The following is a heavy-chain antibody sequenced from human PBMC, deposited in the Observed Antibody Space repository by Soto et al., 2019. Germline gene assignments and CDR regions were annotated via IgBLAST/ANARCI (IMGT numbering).Heavy chain of an antibody. CDR2: IIPIFGTT. CDR1: GGTFSSYT. CDR3: ARYASSGNNSVWYTFDP. D-gene: IGHD6-19*01. J-gene: IGHJ5*02. Sequence: SVKVSCKASGGTFSSYTTNWVRQAPGQGLEWMGGIIPIFGTTNYAKKFQGRVTITADESTSTAYMELSSLRSEDTAVYYCARYASSGNNSVWYTFDPWGQGTLVTVSS. V-gene: IGHV1-69*13.